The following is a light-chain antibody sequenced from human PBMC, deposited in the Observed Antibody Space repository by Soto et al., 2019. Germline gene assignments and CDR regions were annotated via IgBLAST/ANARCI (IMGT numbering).Light chain of an antibody. CDR3: SSYAGSNTVI. CDR2: EVS. J-gene: IGLJ1*01. V-gene: IGLV2-8*01. CDR1: SSDVGGFDY. Sequence: QSVLTQPPSASGSPGQSVTISCTGSSSDVGGFDYVSWYQQHPGKAPKLMIFEVSQRPSGVPDRFSGSKSGNTASLTVSGLQAEDEAHYYCSSYAGSNTVIFGTGTKLTVL.